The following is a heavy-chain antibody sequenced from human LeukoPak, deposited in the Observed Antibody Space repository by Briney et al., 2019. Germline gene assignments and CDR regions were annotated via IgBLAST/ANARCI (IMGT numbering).Heavy chain of an antibody. CDR2: IYHSGST. V-gene: IGHV4-4*02. Sequence: KSSGTLSLTCAVSGGSVSSSNWWSWVRQPPGKGLEWIGEIYHSGSTSYNPSLKSRVTISVDKSKNQFSLKLSSVTAADTAVYYCATRGSHYYGSGSYYPPGLHFDYWGQGTLVTVSS. CDR3: ATRGSHYYGSGSYYPPGLHFDY. D-gene: IGHD3-10*01. J-gene: IGHJ4*02. CDR1: GGSVSSSNW.